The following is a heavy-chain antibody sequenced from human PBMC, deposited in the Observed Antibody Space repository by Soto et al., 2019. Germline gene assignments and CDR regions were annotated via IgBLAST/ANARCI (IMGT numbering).Heavy chain of an antibody. J-gene: IGHJ6*02. CDR1: GYTFTSYG. V-gene: IGHV1-18*01. CDR3: ARDQLVRGVYGMDV. Sequence: QVQLVQSGAEVKKPGASVKVSCKASGYTFTSYGSSWVRQAPGQGLAGMGWSSAYNGNTNYAQMLQGRVTQNTDTSTSTAYMELRSLRSDDTAVYYLARDQLVRGVYGMDVWGQGTTVTVSS. D-gene: IGHD3-10*01. CDR2: SSAYNGNT.